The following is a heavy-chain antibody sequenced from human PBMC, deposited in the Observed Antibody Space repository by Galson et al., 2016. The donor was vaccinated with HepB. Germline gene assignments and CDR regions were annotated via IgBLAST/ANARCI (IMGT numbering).Heavy chain of an antibody. CDR3: ARDLSWKYVGTFDF. V-gene: IGHV3-48*02. CDR1: GFTFSSYN. D-gene: IGHD1-7*01. J-gene: IGHJ4*02. CDR2: ISTSSGTI. Sequence: SLRLSCAASGFTFSSYNFNWVRQAPGKGLEWLSYISTSSGTIFYADSVKGRFTISRDNAKNSLYLQMNSLRDEDTAVYYCARDLSWKYVGTFDFWGQGTLVTVSS.